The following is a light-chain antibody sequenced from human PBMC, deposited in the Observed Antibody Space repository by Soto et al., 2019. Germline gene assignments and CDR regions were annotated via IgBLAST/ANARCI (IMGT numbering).Light chain of an antibody. J-gene: IGKJ1*01. V-gene: IGKV3-20*01. CDR1: QSVSSSY. CDR2: GAS. CDR3: QQYGSSPTT. Sequence: EIVLTQSPGPLSLSPGERATLSCRASQSVSSSYLAWYQQKPGQDPRLLIYGASSRATGIPDRFSGSGSGTDFTLTISRLEPEDFAVYYCQQYGSSPTTFGQGTKVEIK.